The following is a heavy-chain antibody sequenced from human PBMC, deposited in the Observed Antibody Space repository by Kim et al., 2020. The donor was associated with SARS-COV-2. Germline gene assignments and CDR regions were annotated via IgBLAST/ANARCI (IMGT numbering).Heavy chain of an antibody. CDR3: ARDPYDSSGYGAVDY. J-gene: IGHJ4*02. Sequence: GGSLRLSCVGSGFAFSTYWMTWVRQVPGKGLEWVANIKEDGRDTYYVDSVKGRFTISRDNAKSSVYLQMNSLRAEDTAVYYCARDPYDSSGYGAVDYWGQGTLVTVAS. CDR1: GFAFSTYW. D-gene: IGHD3-22*01. CDR2: IKEDGRDT. V-gene: IGHV3-7*01.